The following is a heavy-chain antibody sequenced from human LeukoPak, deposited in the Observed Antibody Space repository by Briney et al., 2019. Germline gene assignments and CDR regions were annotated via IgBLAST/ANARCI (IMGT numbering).Heavy chain of an antibody. CDR1: GGTFSSYA. CDR2: IIPIFGTA. J-gene: IGHJ6*02. V-gene: IGHV1-69*13. CDR3: ARWEVTTVNDYYYYGMDV. Sequence: ASVKVSCKASGGTFSSYAISWVRQAPGQGLEWMGGIIPIFGTANYAQEFQGRVTITADESTSTAYMELSSLRSEDTAVYYCARWEVTTVNDYYYYGMDVWGQGTTVTVSS. D-gene: IGHD4-11*01.